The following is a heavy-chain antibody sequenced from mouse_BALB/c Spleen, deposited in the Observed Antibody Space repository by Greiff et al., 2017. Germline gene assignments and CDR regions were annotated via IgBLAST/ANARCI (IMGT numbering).Heavy chain of an antibody. Sequence: EVQGVESGPELVKPGASVKMSCKASGYTFTSYVMHWVKQKPGQGLEWIGYINPYNDGTKYNEKFKGKATLTSDKSSSTAYMELSSLTSEDSAVYYCARGGNYYAMDYWGQGTSVTVSS. CDR2: INPYNDGT. V-gene: IGHV1-14*01. CDR3: ARGGNYYAMDY. CDR1: GYTFTSYV. J-gene: IGHJ4*01.